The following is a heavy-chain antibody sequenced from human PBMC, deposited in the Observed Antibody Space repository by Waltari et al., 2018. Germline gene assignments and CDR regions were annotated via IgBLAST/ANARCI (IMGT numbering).Heavy chain of an antibody. Sequence: EAQQVESGGDLVQPGGSLRLSCVVSGFTLSNYWMSWVRQAPGKGREGVANINKDGTETYYVDSVSGRFTISKDDAKNSVYLQMNSLKVEDTAVYYCIRDYGSPYWGQGTLVTVSS. D-gene: IGHD6-19*01. CDR1: GFTLSNYW. V-gene: IGHV3-7*03. CDR2: INKDGTET. J-gene: IGHJ4*02. CDR3: IRDYGSPY.